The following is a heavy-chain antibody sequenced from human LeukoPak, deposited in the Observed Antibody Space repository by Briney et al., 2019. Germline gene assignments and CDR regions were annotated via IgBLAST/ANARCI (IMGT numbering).Heavy chain of an antibody. CDR2: ISTRGSYI. D-gene: IGHD3-22*01. Sequence: PGGTLRLSCAASGFTFSSYGMSWVRQAPGKGLEWVSCISTRGSYIYYADSVKGRFTISRDNSKNTLHLQMNSLRAEDTAVYYCARAPSTYYYDSSGYGDWGQGTLVTVSS. CDR3: ARAPSTYYYDSSGYGD. CDR1: GFTFSSYG. V-gene: IGHV3-21*01. J-gene: IGHJ4*02.